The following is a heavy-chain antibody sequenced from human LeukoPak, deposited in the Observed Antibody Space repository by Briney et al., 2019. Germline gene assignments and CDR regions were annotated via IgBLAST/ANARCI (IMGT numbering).Heavy chain of an antibody. CDR1: GYTFTSYG. CDR3: ARDRKTWVTMVRGVIIVYGMDV. Sequence: ASVKVSCKASGYTFTSYGISWVRQAPGQGLEWMGGIRAYNGNTKYAQKLQGRVTMTTDTSTSTAYMELRSLRSDDTAVYYCARDRKTWVTMVRGVIIVYGMDVWGKGTTVTASS. D-gene: IGHD3-10*01. CDR2: IRAYNGNT. J-gene: IGHJ6*04. V-gene: IGHV1-18*04.